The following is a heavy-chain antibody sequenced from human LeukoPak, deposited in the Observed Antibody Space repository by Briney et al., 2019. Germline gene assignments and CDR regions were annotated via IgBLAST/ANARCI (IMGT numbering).Heavy chain of an antibody. J-gene: IGHJ4*02. V-gene: IGHV4-4*02. Sequence: PSETLSLTCAVSGGSISSSNWWSWVRQPPGKGLEWIGEIYHSGSTNYNPSLKSRVTISVDTSKNQFSLKLSSVTAADTAIYYCAKDKSLHLWLSNVDYWGQGTLVTVSS. CDR3: AKDKSLHLWLSNVDY. CDR1: GGSISSSNW. CDR2: IYHSGST. D-gene: IGHD3-9*01.